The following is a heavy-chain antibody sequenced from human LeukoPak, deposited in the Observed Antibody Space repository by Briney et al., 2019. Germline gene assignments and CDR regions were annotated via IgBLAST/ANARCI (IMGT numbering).Heavy chain of an antibody. CDR2: SSTNRGGG. CDR1: GYTFTGYY. J-gene: IGHJ3*02. D-gene: IGHD7-27*01. CDR3: ARANWGFHDAFDI. Sequence: ASVKVSCKASGYTFTGYYIHWVRQAPGQGLEWMGWSSTNRGGGKIAQKFQGRVTMTRDTSTNTAYMDLKSLTSDDTAVYYCARANWGFHDAFDIWGQGTTVTVSS. V-gene: IGHV1-2*02.